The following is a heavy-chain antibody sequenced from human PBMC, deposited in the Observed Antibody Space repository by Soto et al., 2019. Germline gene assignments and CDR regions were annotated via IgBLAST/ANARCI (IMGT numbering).Heavy chain of an antibody. V-gene: IGHV3-23*01. Sequence: PGGSLRLSCAASGFTFSSYAMSWVRQAPGKGLEWVSTISGSGGSTYYADSVKGRFTISRDNSKNTLYLQMNSLRAEDTAVYYCAKYPFSSDIVVVPAAIYYYYMDVWGKGTTVTVSS. D-gene: IGHD2-2*01. CDR1: GFTFSSYA. CDR3: AKYPFSSDIVVVPAAIYYYYMDV. CDR2: ISGSGGST. J-gene: IGHJ6*03.